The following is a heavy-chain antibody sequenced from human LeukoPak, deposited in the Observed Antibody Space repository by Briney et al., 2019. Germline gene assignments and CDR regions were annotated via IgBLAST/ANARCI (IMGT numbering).Heavy chain of an antibody. CDR3: ARGNWAFDY. CDR1: GITLSGYS. Sequence: GGSLRLSCAASGITLSGYSVNWVRQAPGKGLEWVSYISSGSSTIYYADSVKGRFTISRDSAKNSLYLQMNSLRDEDTAVYYCARGNWAFDYWGQGTLVTVSS. V-gene: IGHV3-48*02. J-gene: IGHJ4*02. CDR2: ISSGSSTI. D-gene: IGHD7-27*01.